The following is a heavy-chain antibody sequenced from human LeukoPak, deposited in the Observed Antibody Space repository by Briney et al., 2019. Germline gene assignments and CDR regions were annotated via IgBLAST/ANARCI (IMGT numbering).Heavy chain of an antibody. J-gene: IGHJ4*02. CDR3: ARGRDGYPGGY. CDR2: ISSTKTYI. V-gene: IGHV3-21*01. CDR1: GFTFSTYA. Sequence: GGSLRLSCAASGFTFSTYALNWVRQAPGKGLEWVSSISSTKTYIYYADSVKGRFTISRDNAKNSLYLQVDSLRAEDTAMYYCARGRDGYPGGYWGRGTLVTVSS. D-gene: IGHD5-24*01.